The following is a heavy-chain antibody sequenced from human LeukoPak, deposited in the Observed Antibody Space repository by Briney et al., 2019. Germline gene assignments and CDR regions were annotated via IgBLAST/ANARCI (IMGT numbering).Heavy chain of an antibody. Sequence: GGSLRLSCAASEFTVNNNYMSWVRQAPGKGLEWVSATSGSGGSTYYADSVKGRFTISRDNSKNTPYLQMNSLRAEDTAVYYCAKSAYSSGWSPSDYWGQGTLVTVSS. V-gene: IGHV3-23*01. CDR2: TSGSGGST. CDR1: EFTVNNNY. CDR3: AKSAYSSGWSPSDY. J-gene: IGHJ4*02. D-gene: IGHD6-19*01.